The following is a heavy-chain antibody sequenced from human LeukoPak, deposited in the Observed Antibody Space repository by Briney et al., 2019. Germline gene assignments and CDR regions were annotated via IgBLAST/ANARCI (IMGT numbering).Heavy chain of an antibody. CDR1: GGTFSSYA. Sequence: ASVKVSCKASGGTFSSYAISLVRQAPGQGLEWMGGIIPIFGTANYAQKFQGRVTITADESTSTVYMELSSLRSEDTAVYYCARDRRITMVRGVYYYYYMDVWGKGTTVTVSS. V-gene: IGHV1-69*13. CDR3: ARDRRITMVRGVYYYYYMDV. CDR2: IIPIFGTA. J-gene: IGHJ6*03. D-gene: IGHD3-10*01.